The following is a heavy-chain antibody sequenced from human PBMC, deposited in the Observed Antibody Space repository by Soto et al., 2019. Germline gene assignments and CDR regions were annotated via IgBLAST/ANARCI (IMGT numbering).Heavy chain of an antibody. CDR1: GGSISSYY. J-gene: IGHJ3*02. Sequence: QVQLQESGPGLVKPSETLSLTCTVSGGSISSYYWSWIRQPPGKGLEWIGYIYYSGSTNYNPSLKSRVTLPVDKSTNQLSLKLRSVTAADTAVYYCARHRTSYYDSSGGDAFDIWGQGTMVTVSS. CDR3: ARHRTSYYDSSGGDAFDI. D-gene: IGHD3-22*01. CDR2: IYYSGST. V-gene: IGHV4-59*08.